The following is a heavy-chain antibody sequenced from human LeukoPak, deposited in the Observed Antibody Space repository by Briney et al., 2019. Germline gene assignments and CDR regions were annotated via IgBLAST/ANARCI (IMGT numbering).Heavy chain of an antibody. CDR3: ARDGYNWVDAFDI. Sequence: SETLSLTCTVSGGSISSYYWSWIRQPPGKGLEWIGYIYYSGSTNCNPSLKSRVTISVDTSKNQFSLKLSSVTAADTAVYYCARDGYNWVDAFDIWGQGTMVTVSS. J-gene: IGHJ3*02. D-gene: IGHD5-24*01. CDR1: GGSISSYY. CDR2: IYYSGST. V-gene: IGHV4-59*01.